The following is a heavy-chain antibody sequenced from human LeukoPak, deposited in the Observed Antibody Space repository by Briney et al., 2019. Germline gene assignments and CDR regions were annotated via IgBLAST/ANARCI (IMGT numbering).Heavy chain of an antibody. Sequence: PSETLSLTCTVSGDSISTTYRSWIRQPAGKGLEWIGRISTSGNSNYNPSLKSRVTMSVDTSNNQFSLNLRSVTAADTAVYYCARMSSGSNDYWGQGTLVTVSS. D-gene: IGHD1-26*01. V-gene: IGHV4-4*07. CDR2: ISTSGNS. J-gene: IGHJ4*02. CDR3: ARMSSGSNDY. CDR1: GDSISTTY.